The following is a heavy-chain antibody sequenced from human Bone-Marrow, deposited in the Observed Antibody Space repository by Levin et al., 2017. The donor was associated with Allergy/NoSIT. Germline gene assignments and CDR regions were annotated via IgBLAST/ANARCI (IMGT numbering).Heavy chain of an antibody. D-gene: IGHD1-14*01. CDR3: TTLWY. J-gene: IGHJ4*02. V-gene: IGHV3-15*01. Sequence: GGSLRLSCTVSGLSFTNTWVTWVRQAPGKGLEWVGRIKSTSDGGTTDYAAPVEGRFSISRDDSKNTVYLQVNSLKTEDTAVYFCTTLWYWGQGTRVTVSS. CDR1: GLSFTNTW. CDR2: IKSTSDGGTT.